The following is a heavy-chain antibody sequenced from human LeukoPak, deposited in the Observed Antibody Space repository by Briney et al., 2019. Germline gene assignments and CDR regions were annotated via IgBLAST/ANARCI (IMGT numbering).Heavy chain of an antibody. CDR1: GGSISSSSYY. CDR3: ASSYDILTGYWAFDI. CDR2: IYHSGST. D-gene: IGHD3-9*01. V-gene: IGHV4-30-2*01. Sequence: SETLSLTCTVSGGSISSSSYYWGWIRQPPGKGLEWIGYIYHSGSTYYNPSLKSRVTISVDRSKNQFSLKLSSVTAADTAVYYCASSYDILTGYWAFDIWGQGTMVTVSS. J-gene: IGHJ3*02.